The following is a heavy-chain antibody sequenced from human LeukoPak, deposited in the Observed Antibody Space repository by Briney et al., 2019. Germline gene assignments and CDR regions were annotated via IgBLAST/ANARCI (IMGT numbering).Heavy chain of an antibody. CDR2: INQDGSEI. V-gene: IGHV3-7*01. CDR1: GITFSSYS. Sequence: GGSLRLSCVASGITFSSYSMNWVRQAPGKGLEWVANINQDGSEIYYVDSVKGRCTISRDNAKNSLYLQMNSLRAEDTAVYYCARERYGYFFDYWGQGTLVTVSS. D-gene: IGHD1-1*01. J-gene: IGHJ4*02. CDR3: ARERYGYFFDY.